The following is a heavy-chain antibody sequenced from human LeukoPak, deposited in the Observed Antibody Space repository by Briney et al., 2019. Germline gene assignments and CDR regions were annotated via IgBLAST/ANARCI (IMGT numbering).Heavy chain of an antibody. CDR3: ARGQFDWLLYEAFDI. CDR1: GFTFSSYA. D-gene: IGHD3-9*01. Sequence: GESLRLSCAASGFTFSSYAMHWVRQAPGKGLEWVAVISYDGSNKYYADSVKGRFTISRDNSKNTLYLQMNSLRAEDTALYYCARGQFDWLLYEAFDIWGQGTMVTVSS. CDR2: ISYDGSNK. J-gene: IGHJ3*02. V-gene: IGHV3-30-3*01.